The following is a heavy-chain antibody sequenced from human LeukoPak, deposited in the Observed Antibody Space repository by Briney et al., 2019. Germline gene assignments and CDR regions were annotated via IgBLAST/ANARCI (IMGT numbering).Heavy chain of an antibody. J-gene: IGHJ3*02. V-gene: IGHV3-53*01. CDR1: GFTVSSNY. CDR3: ARVYYDSSGYYSGPNDAFDI. D-gene: IGHD3-22*01. Sequence: GGSLRLSCAASGFTVSSNYMSWVRQAPGKGLERVSVIYSGGSTYYADSVKGRFTISRDKSKNTLYLRMNSLRAEDTAVYYCARVYYDSSGYYSGPNDAFDIWGQGTMVTVSS. CDR2: IYSGGST.